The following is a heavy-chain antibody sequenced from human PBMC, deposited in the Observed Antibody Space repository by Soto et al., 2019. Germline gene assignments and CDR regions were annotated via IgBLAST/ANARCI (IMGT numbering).Heavy chain of an antibody. CDR3: ARGDGDYHDGNGYLGRH. CDR1: GFTFSSYW. Sequence: EVQLVESGGDLVQPGGSLRLSCAASGFTFSSYWMHWVRQAPGKGLVWVSRIKSDGSGAIYADSVKGRFTVSRDNAKNTLYLLMNSQSTEDTAVYYCARGDGDYHDGNGYLGRHWGQGTQVTVSS. V-gene: IGHV3-74*01. CDR2: IKSDGSGA. J-gene: IGHJ4*02. D-gene: IGHD3-22*01.